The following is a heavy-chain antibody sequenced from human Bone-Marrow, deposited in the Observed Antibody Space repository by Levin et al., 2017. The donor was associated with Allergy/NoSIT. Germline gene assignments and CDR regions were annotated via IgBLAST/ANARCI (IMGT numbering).Heavy chain of an antibody. J-gene: IGHJ4*02. CDR1: GVSISSSAYY. CDR3: ARLPIGTIDY. CDR2: MYYNGAT. Sequence: SQTLSLTCPVSGVSISSSAYYWGWIRQPPGKGLEWIATMYYNGATYYNPSLKSRATISGDTSKNQFSLKLSSVTAADTAVYYCARLPIGTIDYWGQGILVTVSS. V-gene: IGHV4-39*01. D-gene: IGHD1-7*01.